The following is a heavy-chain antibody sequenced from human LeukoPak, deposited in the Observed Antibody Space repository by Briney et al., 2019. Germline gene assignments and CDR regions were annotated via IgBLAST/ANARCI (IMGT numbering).Heavy chain of an antibody. D-gene: IGHD6-13*01. CDR3: ASHAGSKIAAADAYYYYGMDV. CDR1: GFTFSSYG. V-gene: IGHV3-30*03. Sequence: GGSLRLSCAASGFTFSSYGMHWVRRAPGKGLEWVAVISYDGSNKYYADSVKGRFTISRDNSKNTLYLQMNSLRAEDTAVYYCASHAGSKIAAADAYYYYGMDVWGQGTTVTVSS. J-gene: IGHJ6*02. CDR2: ISYDGSNK.